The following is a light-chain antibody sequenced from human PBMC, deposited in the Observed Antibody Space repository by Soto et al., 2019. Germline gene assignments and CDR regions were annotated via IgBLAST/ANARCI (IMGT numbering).Light chain of an antibody. CDR3: QPSASSRT. CDR2: DAS. CDR1: QSVSSD. J-gene: IGKJ1*01. Sequence: EIVLKKSPATLSLSPEERATLSCRASQSVSSDLAWYQQKPGQAPRLLIYDASNRATGIPARFSGSGSGTDFTLTITRLEPEDFAVYYCQPSASSRTFAQGTKV. V-gene: IGKV3-11*01.